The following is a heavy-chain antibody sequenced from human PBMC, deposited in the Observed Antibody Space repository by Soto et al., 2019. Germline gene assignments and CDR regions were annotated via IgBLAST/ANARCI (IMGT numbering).Heavy chain of an antibody. Sequence: GGSLRLSCAASGFTFSSYWMHWVRQAPGKGLVWVSRINSDGSSTSYADSVKGRFTISRDNAKNTLYLQMNSLRAEDTAVYYCARSKYYDFWSGPNEFDPWGQGTLVTVSS. CDR1: GFTFSSYW. CDR2: INSDGSST. J-gene: IGHJ5*02. V-gene: IGHV3-74*01. CDR3: ARSKYYDFWSGPNEFDP. D-gene: IGHD3-3*01.